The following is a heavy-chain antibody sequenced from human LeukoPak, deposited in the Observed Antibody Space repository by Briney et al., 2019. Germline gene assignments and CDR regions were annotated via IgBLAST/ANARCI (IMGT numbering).Heavy chain of an antibody. Sequence: PSETLSLTCTVSGVSISNYYWSWIRQPAGKGLEWIGRIYAGGTASYNPSLQSRVTMSAEMSKNQLSLKLTSVTAADTAVYYCTREPVPWGQGTLVTVSS. V-gene: IGHV4-4*07. CDR3: TREPVP. J-gene: IGHJ4*02. CDR1: GVSISNYY. D-gene: IGHD6-19*01. CDR2: IYAGGTA.